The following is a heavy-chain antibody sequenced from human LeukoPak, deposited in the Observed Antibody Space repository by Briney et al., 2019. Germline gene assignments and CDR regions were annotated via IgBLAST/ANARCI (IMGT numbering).Heavy chain of an antibody. D-gene: IGHD5-18*01. J-gene: IGHJ4*02. CDR2: IWYDGSNK. Sequence: PGGSLRLSCAASGFTFSSYGMPWVRQAPGKGLEWVTVIWYDGSNKYYADSVKGRFTISRDNSKNTLYLQMNSLRAEDTAVYYCARDKGGYSYGSFDYWGQGTLVTVSS. CDR1: GFTFSSYG. V-gene: IGHV3-33*01. CDR3: ARDKGGYSYGSFDY.